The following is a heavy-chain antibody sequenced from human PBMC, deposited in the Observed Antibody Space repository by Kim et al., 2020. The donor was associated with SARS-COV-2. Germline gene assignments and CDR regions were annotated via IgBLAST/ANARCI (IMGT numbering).Heavy chain of an antibody. D-gene: IGHD2-2*03. Sequence: GGSLRLSCAVSGFTFSSYGMNWVRQAPGKGLEWVAAITNSSSYIYYADSVKGRFTISRDNSKNSLSLQMNSLRAEDTAVYYCARVDLEWVYYYYYGMDVWGQGTTVTVSS. J-gene: IGHJ6*02. CDR3: ARVDLEWVYYYYYGMDV. V-gene: IGHV3-21*01. CDR2: ITNSSSYI. CDR1: GFTFSSYG.